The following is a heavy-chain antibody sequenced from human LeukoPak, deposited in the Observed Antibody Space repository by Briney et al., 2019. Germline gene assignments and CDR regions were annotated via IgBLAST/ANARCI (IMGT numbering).Heavy chain of an antibody. CDR1: GFTFSRSW. D-gene: IGHD2-21*01. J-gene: IGHJ4*02. CDR3: ARHGDYCFDL. CDR2: IKQDGTSK. V-gene: IGHV3-7*02. Sequence: GGSLRLSCAASGFTFSRSWMGWVRQAPGKGPEWVANIKQDGTSKYYVDSVMGRFTISRDNAENSVYLQMNSLSAGDTAVYYCARHGDYCFDLWGPGTRVTVSS.